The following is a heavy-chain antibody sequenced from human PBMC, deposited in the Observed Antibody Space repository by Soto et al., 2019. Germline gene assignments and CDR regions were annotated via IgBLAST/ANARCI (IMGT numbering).Heavy chain of an antibody. CDR3: ARDVGTYHYGSAMLNWFDP. CDR2: INAGNGNT. Sequence: QVQLVQSGAEVKKPGASVKVSCKASGYTFTSYAMHWVRQAPGQRLEWMGWINAGNGNTKYSQKFQGRVTITRDTTANTAYRELSSMRAEDTAVYYCARDVGTYHYGSAMLNWFDPWGQRTLVTVSS. CDR1: GYTFTSYA. D-gene: IGHD3-10*01. J-gene: IGHJ5*02. V-gene: IGHV1-3*01.